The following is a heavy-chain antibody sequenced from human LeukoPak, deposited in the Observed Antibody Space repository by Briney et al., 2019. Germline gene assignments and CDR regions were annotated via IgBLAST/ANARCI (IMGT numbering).Heavy chain of an antibody. CDR2: IYWDDDK. J-gene: IGHJ4*02. CDR1: GFSLSTYGVG. CDR3: AHSNSSAPLDY. D-gene: IGHD3-22*01. V-gene: IGHV2-5*02. Sequence: GPTLFHPPPPLTLTCTFSGFSLSTYGVGVGWLPHPPGKALEWLALIYWDDDKRYSPSLKSRLTITNDTSNNQLVLTMTNIEPVDTATYYCAHSNSSAPLDYWGQGTLVTVSS.